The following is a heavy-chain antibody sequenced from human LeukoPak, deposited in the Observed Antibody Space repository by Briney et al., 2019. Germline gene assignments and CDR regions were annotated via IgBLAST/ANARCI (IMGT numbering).Heavy chain of an antibody. J-gene: IGHJ4*02. CDR2: ISSSSSYI. D-gene: IGHD5-18*01. CDR1: GFTLSSYS. V-gene: IGHV3-21*01. CDR3: AHVDTGSDY. Sequence: PGGSLTLSCAHSGFTLSSYSMNWVRQAPGKGLEWVSSISSSSSYIYYADSVKGRVTISRDNAKNSLYLQMNSLRAEDTAVYYCAHVDTGSDYWGQGTLVTVSS.